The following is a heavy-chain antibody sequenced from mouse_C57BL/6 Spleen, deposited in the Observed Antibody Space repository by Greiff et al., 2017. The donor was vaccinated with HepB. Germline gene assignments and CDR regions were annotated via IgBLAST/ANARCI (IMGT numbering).Heavy chain of an antibody. J-gene: IGHJ4*01. CDR3: AHGNYYYYAMDY. V-gene: IGHV1-78*01. CDR1: GYTFTDHT. CDR2: IYPRDGST. D-gene: IGHD2-1*01. Sequence: VQLQQSDAELVKPGASVKISCKVSGYTFTDHTIHWMKQRPEQGLDWIGYIYPRDGSTKYNEKFKGKATLTADKSSITAYMQLNSLTSEDSAVYFCAHGNYYYYAMDYWGQGTSVTVAS.